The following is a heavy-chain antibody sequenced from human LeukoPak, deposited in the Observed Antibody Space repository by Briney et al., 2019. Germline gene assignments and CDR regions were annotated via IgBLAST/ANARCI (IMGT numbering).Heavy chain of an antibody. CDR3: AREGGYNYYYYYYMDV. CDR2: IKQDGSEK. D-gene: IGHD5-12*01. J-gene: IGHJ6*03. Sequence: QSGGSLRLSCAASAFTFSSYWMSWVRQAPGKGLEWVANIKQDGSEKYYVDSVKGRFTISRDNAKNSVYLQMDSLRAEDTAVYYCAREGGYNYYYYYYMDVWGKGTTVTVSS. CDR1: AFTFSSYW. V-gene: IGHV3-7*01.